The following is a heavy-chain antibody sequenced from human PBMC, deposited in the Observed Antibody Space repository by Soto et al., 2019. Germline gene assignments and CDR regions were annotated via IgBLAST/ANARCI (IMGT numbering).Heavy chain of an antibody. D-gene: IGHD3-22*01. CDR2: IYYSGST. Sequence: TLSLTCTVSGGSISSGDYYWSWIRQPPGKGLEWIGYIYYSGSTYYNPSLKSRVTISVDTSKNQFSLKLSSVTAADTAVYYCARVSHNYYDSSGYLHYFDYWGQGTLVTVSS. CDR1: GGSISSGDYY. J-gene: IGHJ4*02. V-gene: IGHV4-30-4*01. CDR3: ARVSHNYYDSSGYLHYFDY.